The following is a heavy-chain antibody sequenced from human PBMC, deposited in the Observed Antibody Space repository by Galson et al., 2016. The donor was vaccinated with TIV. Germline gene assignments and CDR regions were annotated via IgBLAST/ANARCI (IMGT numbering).Heavy chain of an antibody. Sequence: QSGAEVKKAGESLKISCKGSGYNFASYWIGCVRQMPGKGLEWMGVTYPGNSETRYSPSFHGQVTISADKSIGTAFLQWGSLKASDTAVYYCARHSASAFPSHFDVWGQGTLVTVSS. CDR1: GYNFASYW. D-gene: IGHD6-25*01. J-gene: IGHJ4*02. CDR2: TYPGNSET. V-gene: IGHV5-51*01. CDR3: ARHSASAFPSHFDV.